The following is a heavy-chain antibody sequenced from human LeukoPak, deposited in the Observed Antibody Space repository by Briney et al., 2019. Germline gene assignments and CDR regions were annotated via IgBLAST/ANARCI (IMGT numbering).Heavy chain of an antibody. Sequence: ASAKVSCNISGYTLTDFSMHWVRQAPGKGLEWMGGFNREDDEPIYAPHFRGRVTVTEDTSTDTAYMELSSLRSEDTAVYYCATLDSYYDNSGRPLIPDWGQGTLVTVSS. D-gene: IGHD3-22*01. CDR2: FNREDDEP. J-gene: IGHJ4*02. CDR1: GYTLTDFS. CDR3: ATLDSYYDNSGRPLIPD. V-gene: IGHV1-24*01.